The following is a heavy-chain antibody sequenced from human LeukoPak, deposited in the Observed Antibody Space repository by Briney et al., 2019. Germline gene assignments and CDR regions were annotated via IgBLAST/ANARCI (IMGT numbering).Heavy chain of an antibody. Sequence: PGGSLRLSCAASGFTFSSYAMSWVRQAPGKGLGWVSAISGSGGSTYYADSVKGRFTTSRDNSKNTLYLQMNSLRAEDTAVYYCARANCYSECRTTEYYFDYWGQGTLVTVSS. CDR1: GFTFSSYA. V-gene: IGHV3-23*01. D-gene: IGHD2-15*01. CDR2: ISGSGGST. CDR3: ARANCYSECRTTEYYFDY. J-gene: IGHJ4*02.